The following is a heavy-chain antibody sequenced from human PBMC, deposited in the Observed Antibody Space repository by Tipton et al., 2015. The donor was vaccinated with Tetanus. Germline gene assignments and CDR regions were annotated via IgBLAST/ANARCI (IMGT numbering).Heavy chain of an antibody. D-gene: IGHD1-26*01. CDR1: GGSISSSSYY. J-gene: IGHJ3*02. V-gene: IGHV4-39*01. Sequence: TLSLTCTVSGGSISSSSYYWGWIRQPPGKGLEWIGSIYYSGSTYYNPSLKSRATISVDTSKNQFSLKLSSVTAADTAVYYCARQYELIDAFDIWGQGTMVTVSS. CDR3: ARQYELIDAFDI. CDR2: IYYSGST.